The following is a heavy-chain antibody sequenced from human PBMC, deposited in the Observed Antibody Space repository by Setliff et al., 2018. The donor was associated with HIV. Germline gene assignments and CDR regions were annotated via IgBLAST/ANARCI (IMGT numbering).Heavy chain of an antibody. D-gene: IGHD4-17*01. CDR2: INPSGAGT. CDR3: VRRESDYGTKAGFRY. Sequence: ASVKVSCKPSGYIFSNYYLHWVRQGPGQGLEWMGLINPSGAGTSCAQKFEGRVTMTRDTSTDTVYMELSSLKSDDTAVYYCVRRESDYGTKAGFRYWGQGTLVTVSS. J-gene: IGHJ4*02. CDR1: GYIFSNYY. V-gene: IGHV1-46*01.